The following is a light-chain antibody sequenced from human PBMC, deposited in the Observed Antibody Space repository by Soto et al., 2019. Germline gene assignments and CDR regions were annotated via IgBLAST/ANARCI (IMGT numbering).Light chain of an antibody. V-gene: IGKV1-9*01. J-gene: IGKJ2*01. CDR3: QHLNTYPRT. CDR1: QGISSY. CDR2: GAS. Sequence: DIQLTQSPSFLSASVGDRVTITCRASQGISSYLAWYQQPPGKALKLLIYGASTLQRGVSSRFSGSGSGTEFTLTISSLQPEDFAPYYCQHLNTYPRTFGQGTKLEVK.